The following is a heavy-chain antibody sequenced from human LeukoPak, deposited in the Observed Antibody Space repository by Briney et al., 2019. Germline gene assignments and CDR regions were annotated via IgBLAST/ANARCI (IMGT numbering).Heavy chain of an antibody. Sequence: SETLSLTCAVTGYAISSGYYWGWIRQPPGKGLEWIGSIYHSGSTYCNPSLKSRVTISVDTSKNEFSLKLSSVTAADTAVYYCARVSYGSGSYYKGFDYWGQGTLVTVSS. V-gene: IGHV4-38-2*01. J-gene: IGHJ4*02. CDR2: IYHSGST. D-gene: IGHD3-10*01. CDR3: ARVSYGSGSYYKGFDY. CDR1: GYAISSGYY.